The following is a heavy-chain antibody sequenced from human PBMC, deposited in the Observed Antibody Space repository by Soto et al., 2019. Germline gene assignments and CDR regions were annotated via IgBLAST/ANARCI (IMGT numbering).Heavy chain of an antibody. V-gene: IGHV3-30-3*01. J-gene: IGHJ4*02. CDR2: ISYEGSNK. CDR3: ARVLGGMATVPFDY. D-gene: IGHD4-4*01. Sequence: PWGSLRLSCAASGFTFSSYAMHWVRQAPGTGLEWVAVISYEGSNKYYADSVKGRFTISRDNSKSTLYLQMNSLRTEDTAVYYCARVLGGMATVPFDYWGQGALVTVSS. CDR1: GFTFSSYA.